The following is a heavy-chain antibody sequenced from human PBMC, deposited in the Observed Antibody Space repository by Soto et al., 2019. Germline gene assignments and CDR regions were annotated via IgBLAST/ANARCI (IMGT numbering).Heavy chain of an antibody. CDR2: IWYDGSKK. CDR1: GFTFSSYG. CDR3: ARDRSSGWSYYYYGMDV. V-gene: IGHV3-33*01. D-gene: IGHD6-19*01. Sequence: QVQLVESGGGGVQPGRSLGLSCAASGFTFSSYGMQWVRQAPGKGLEWVAVIWYDGSKKYYADSVKGRFPISIDNSKNTLHLQMNSLRDEDTAGDYCARDRSSGWSYYYYGMDVWGQGNPVTVSS. J-gene: IGHJ6*01.